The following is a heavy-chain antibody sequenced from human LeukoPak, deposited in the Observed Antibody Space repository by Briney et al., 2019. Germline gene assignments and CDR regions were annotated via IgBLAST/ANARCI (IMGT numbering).Heavy chain of an antibody. Sequence: PGGSLRLSCAASGFTFSDYYMSWIRQAPGKGLEWVSYISSSGSTIYYADSVKGRFTVSRDNAKNSMYLQMHSLRVEDTAVYYCARDGSGSYFHFDYWGQGTLVTVSS. D-gene: IGHD3-10*01. CDR3: ARDGSGSYFHFDY. CDR2: ISSSGSTI. CDR1: GFTFSDYY. V-gene: IGHV3-11*04. J-gene: IGHJ4*02.